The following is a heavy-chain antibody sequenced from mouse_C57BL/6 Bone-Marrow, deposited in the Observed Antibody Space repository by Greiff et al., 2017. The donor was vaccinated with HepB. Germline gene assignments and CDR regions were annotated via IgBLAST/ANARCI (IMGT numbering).Heavy chain of an antibody. Sequence: QVQLQQSGPELVKPGASVKISCKASGYAFSSSWMNWVKQRPGKGLEWIGRIYPGDGDTNYNGKFKGKATLTADKYSSTAYMQLSSRTSEDYAVYFCARSVGIKGYAMDYWGQGTSVTVSS. CDR1: GYAFSSSW. V-gene: IGHV1-82*01. D-gene: IGHD1-1*02. J-gene: IGHJ4*01. CDR2: IYPGDGDT. CDR3: ARSVGIKGYAMDY.